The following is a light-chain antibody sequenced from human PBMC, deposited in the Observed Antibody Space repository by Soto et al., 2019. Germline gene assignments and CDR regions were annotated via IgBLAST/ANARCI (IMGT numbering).Light chain of an antibody. J-gene: IGLJ3*02. Sequence: VLKQPPSVSAAPGQKVTISCSGSSSNIAINFVSWYQQLPGTAPKFLIYDNNKRPSGIPDRFSGSKSGTSATLGITGLQTGDEADYYCGTWDNSLSVWTFGQGTK. CDR2: DNN. V-gene: IGLV1-51*01. CDR1: SSNIAINF. CDR3: GTWDNSLSVWT.